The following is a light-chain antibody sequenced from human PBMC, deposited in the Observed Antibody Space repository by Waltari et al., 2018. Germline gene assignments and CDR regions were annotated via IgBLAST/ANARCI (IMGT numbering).Light chain of an antibody. CDR2: ANN. J-gene: IGLJ2*01. CDR1: TPNIGPYYN. CDR3: QSYDSGLGGVI. Sequence: QSVLTQPPSVSGPPGQRVTLPCTGNTPNIGPYYNAQWYQQLPGTAPKLLIYANNIRPSGVPDRFSGSKSDTSASLAITGLQAEDEADYFCQSYDSGLGGVIFGGGTKVTVL. V-gene: IGLV1-40*01.